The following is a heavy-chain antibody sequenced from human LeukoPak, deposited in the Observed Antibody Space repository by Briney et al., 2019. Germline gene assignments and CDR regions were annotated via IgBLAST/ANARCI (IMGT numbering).Heavy chain of an antibody. J-gene: IGHJ4*02. CDR2: IYYSGST. Sequence: PSETLSLTCTVSGGSISSGGYYWRWIRQHPGKGLEWIGYIYYSGSTYYNPSLKSRVTISVDTSKNQFSLKLSSVTAADTAVYYCARTDVGATTNFDYWGQGTLVTVSS. D-gene: IGHD1-26*01. CDR3: ARTDVGATTNFDY. V-gene: IGHV4-31*03. CDR1: GGSISSGGYY.